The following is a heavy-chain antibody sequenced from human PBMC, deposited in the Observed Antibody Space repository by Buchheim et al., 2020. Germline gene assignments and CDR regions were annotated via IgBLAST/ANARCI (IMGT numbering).Heavy chain of an antibody. Sequence: QVQLQESGPGLVKPSQTLSLTCTVSGGSISSGSYYWSWIRQPAGKGLEWIGRIYTSGSTNYNPSLKSRVTISVDTSKNQFSLKLSSVTAADTAVYYCARAGDGSGSQVRWFDPWGQGTL. CDR1: GGSISSGSYY. V-gene: IGHV4-61*02. CDR3: ARAGDGSGSQVRWFDP. CDR2: IYTSGST. D-gene: IGHD3-10*01. J-gene: IGHJ5*02.